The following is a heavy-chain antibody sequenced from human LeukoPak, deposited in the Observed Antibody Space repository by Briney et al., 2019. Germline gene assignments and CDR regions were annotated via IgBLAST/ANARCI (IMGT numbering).Heavy chain of an antibody. D-gene: IGHD6-13*01. Sequence: GGSLRLSCAASGFTFSSYAMSWVRQAPGKGLEWVSTISGSGAYTYYADSVKGRFTISRDNSKNTLYLQMNSLRAEDTAVYYCARIAADAFDIWGQGTLVTISS. CDR2: ISGSGAYT. CDR3: ARIAADAFDI. V-gene: IGHV3-23*01. J-gene: IGHJ4*02. CDR1: GFTFSSYA.